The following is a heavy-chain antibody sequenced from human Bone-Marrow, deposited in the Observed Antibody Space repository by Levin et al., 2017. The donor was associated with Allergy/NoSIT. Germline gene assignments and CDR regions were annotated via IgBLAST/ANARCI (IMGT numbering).Heavy chain of an antibody. V-gene: IGHV3-74*01. CDR2: INSDGSST. J-gene: IGHJ2*01. CDR3: ARDRPEILPITMIVVGDWYFDL. Sequence: GESLKISCAASGFTFSSYWMHWVRQAPGKGLVWVSRINSDGSSTSYADSVKGRFTISRDNAKNTLYLQMNSLRAEDTAVYYCARDRPEILPITMIVVGDWYFDLWGRGTLVTVSS. D-gene: IGHD3-22*01. CDR1: GFTFSSYW.